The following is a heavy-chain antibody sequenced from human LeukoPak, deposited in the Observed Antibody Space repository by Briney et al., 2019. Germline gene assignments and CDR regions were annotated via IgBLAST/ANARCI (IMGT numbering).Heavy chain of an antibody. V-gene: IGHV3-30*18. J-gene: IGHJ4*02. Sequence: QPGGSLRLSCAASGFTFSSYGMHWVRQAPGKGLEWVAVISHDGSNKYYADSLKGRFTISRDNSKNTLYLQMNSLRTEDTAVYYCAKVHYYDSSGYLDYWGQGTLVTVSS. D-gene: IGHD3-22*01. CDR1: GFTFSSYG. CDR2: ISHDGSNK. CDR3: AKVHYYDSSGYLDY.